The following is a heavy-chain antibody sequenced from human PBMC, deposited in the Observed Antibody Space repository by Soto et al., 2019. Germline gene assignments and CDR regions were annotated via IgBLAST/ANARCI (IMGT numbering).Heavy chain of an antibody. Sequence: SETLSLTCTVSGDSINPYYWSWIRQPPGKGLEWIAYIYHTGSTSYNPSLKSRVTISVDTSKNQFSLTLNSVTAADTAIYYCARDDYWNFDYWGQGTLVTVSS. V-gene: IGHV4-4*08. J-gene: IGHJ4*02. CDR3: ARDDYWNFDY. CDR2: IYHTGST. CDR1: GDSINPYY. D-gene: IGHD2-15*01.